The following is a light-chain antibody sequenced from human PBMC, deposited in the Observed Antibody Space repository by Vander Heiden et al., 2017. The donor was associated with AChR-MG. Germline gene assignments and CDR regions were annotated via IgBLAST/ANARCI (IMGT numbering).Light chain of an antibody. CDR1: SSDAGGYNY. J-gene: IGLJ1*01. V-gene: IGLV2-14*03. CDR3: SSYTSSSTSYV. CDR2: DVS. Sequence: QSALTQPASVSGSPGQSITISCTGTSSDAGGYNYVSWYRQHPGKAPKLIIYDVSNRPSGVSNRFSGSKSGNTASLTISGLQAEDEADYYCSSYTSSSTSYVFGTGTKVTVL.